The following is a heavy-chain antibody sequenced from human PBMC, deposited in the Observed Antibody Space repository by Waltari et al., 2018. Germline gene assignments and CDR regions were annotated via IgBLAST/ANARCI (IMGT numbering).Heavy chain of an antibody. V-gene: IGHV4-31*03. CDR1: GGSISSGGYY. CDR3: ARAKAHYYDSSGYYWDY. CDR2: IYHSGST. D-gene: IGHD3-22*01. J-gene: IGHJ4*02. Sequence: QVQLQESGPGLVKPSQTLSLTCTVSGGSISSGGYYWSWIRQHPGKGLEWIGYIYHSGSTYYNPSLKSRVTISVDRSKNQFSLKLSSVTAADTAVYYCARAKAHYYDSSGYYWDYWGQGTLVTVSS.